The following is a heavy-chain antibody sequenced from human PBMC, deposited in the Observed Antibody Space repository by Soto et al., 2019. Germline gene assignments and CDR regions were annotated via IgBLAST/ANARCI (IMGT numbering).Heavy chain of an antibody. D-gene: IGHD6-19*01. CDR2: IFYNGTA. CDR3: ARIGGWYDIDF. J-gene: IGHJ4*02. CDR1: GGSVSSGSFH. Sequence: PSETLSLTCSVSGGSVSSGSFHWSWIRQPPGKGLQFIGSIFYNGTANNSPSLKNRVSISIDTSQSQFFLQLISVAAADTAVYYCARIGGWYDIDFWGQGSLVTVSS. V-gene: IGHV4-61*01.